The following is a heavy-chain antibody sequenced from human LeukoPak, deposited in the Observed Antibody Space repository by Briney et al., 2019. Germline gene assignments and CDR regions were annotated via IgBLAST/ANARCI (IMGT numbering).Heavy chain of an antibody. CDR2: IKSKTDGGTT. CDR1: RFTFSSYW. V-gene: IGHV3-15*01. D-gene: IGHD3-10*01. J-gene: IGHJ4*02. CDR3: TTDLFHYGSGSYYNADY. Sequence: GGSLRLSCAASRFTFSSYWMSWVRQAPGKGLEWVGRIKSKTDGGTTDYAAPVKGRFTISRDDSKNTLYLQMNSLKTEDTAVYYCTTDLFHYGSGSYYNADYWGQGTLVTVSS.